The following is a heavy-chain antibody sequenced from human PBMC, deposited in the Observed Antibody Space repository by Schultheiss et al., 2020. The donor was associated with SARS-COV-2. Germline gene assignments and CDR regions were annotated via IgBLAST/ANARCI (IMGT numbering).Heavy chain of an antibody. Sequence: SETLSLTCTVSGGSISSGYWWTWVRQSPGMGLQWIGEIYHSGSTNYNPSLKSRITISVDTSKNQFSLKMRSVTAADTAVYYCARITGSDAFDIWGQGTMVTVAS. J-gene: IGHJ3*02. CDR2: IYHSGST. CDR1: GGSISSGYW. V-gene: IGHV4-4*02. CDR3: ARITGSDAFDI. D-gene: IGHD1-14*01.